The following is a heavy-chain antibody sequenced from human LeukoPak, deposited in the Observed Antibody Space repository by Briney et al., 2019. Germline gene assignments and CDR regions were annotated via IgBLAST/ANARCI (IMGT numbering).Heavy chain of an antibody. D-gene: IGHD2-8*01. CDR2: ISDSGDYT. Sequence: PGGSLRLSCAGSGFTFSSYAMSWVRQAPGQGLEWVSVISDSGDYTSYADSVRGRFTISRDNSRNTLYLQMISLRPEDTAVYYCAKDTSIGKYGTNGVCSPFDYWGQGTLVTVSS. CDR3: AKDTSIGKYGTNGVCSPFDY. CDR1: GFTFSSYA. J-gene: IGHJ4*02. V-gene: IGHV3-23*01.